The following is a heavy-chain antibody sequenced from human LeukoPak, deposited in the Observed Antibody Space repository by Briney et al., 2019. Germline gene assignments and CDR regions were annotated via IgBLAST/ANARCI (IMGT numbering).Heavy chain of an antibody. D-gene: IGHD1-1*01. J-gene: IGHJ4*02. CDR2: ISASGGTT. CDR3: ARSSLERHYSFDF. CDR1: GVTFSGYS. V-gene: IGHV3-48*01. Sequence: PGGSLRLSCSTSGVTFSGYSMNWVRRAPGKGLEWLSYISASGGTTYYADSVNGRFTISRYNAKNSLFLEMNSLRVDDTAMYFCARSSLERHYSFDFWGRGTLVTVSS.